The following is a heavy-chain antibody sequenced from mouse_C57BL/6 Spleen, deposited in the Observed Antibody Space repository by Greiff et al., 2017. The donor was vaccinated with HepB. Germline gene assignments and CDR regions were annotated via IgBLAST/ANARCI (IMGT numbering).Heavy chain of an antibody. Sequence: LQESGAELARPGASVKLSCKASGYTFTSYGISWVKQRTGQGLEWIGEIYPRSGNTYYNEKFKGKATLTADKSSSTAYMELSSLTSEDSAVYFCARGGREGYFDYWGQGTTLTVSS. V-gene: IGHV1-81*01. J-gene: IGHJ2*01. CDR2: IYPRSGNT. D-gene: IGHD3-3*01. CDR1: GYTFTSYG. CDR3: ARGGREGYFDY.